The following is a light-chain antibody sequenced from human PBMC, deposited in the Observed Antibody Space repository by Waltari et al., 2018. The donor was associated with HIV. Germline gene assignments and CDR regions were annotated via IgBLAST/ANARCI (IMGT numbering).Light chain of an antibody. CDR3: AAWDDSLNAYV. J-gene: IGLJ1*01. CDR2: SNN. CDR1: SSNIGRNT. V-gene: IGLV1-44*01. Sequence: QSVLTQPPSASGTPGQRVTISCSGSSSNIGRNTVNWYQQLPGTAPKLLIYSNNQRPSGVPDRFSGSKSGTSASLAISGLQSEDEADYYCAAWDDSLNAYVFVTGTNVTVL.